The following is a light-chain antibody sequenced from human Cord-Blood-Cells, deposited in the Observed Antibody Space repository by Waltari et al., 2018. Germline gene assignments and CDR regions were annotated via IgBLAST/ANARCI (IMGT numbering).Light chain of an antibody. CDR1: SSDVGGYNY. J-gene: IGLJ3*02. V-gene: IGLV2-14*01. CDR3: SSYTSSSTL. CDR2: DVS. Sequence: QSALTQPASVSGSPGQSITISCTGTSSDVGGYNYVSWYQQHPDKAPKLMIYDVSKRPSGVSNRFSGSKSGNTASLTISGLQAEDEADYYCSSYTSSSTLFGGGTKLTVL.